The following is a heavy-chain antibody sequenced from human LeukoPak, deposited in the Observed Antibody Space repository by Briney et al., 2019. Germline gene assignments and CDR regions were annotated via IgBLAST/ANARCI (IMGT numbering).Heavy chain of an antibody. D-gene: IGHD2-15*01. V-gene: IGHV3-33*01. CDR2: IWYDGSNK. CDR1: GFTFSSYG. CDR3: ARELSPVVIYYFDS. Sequence: GGSLRLSCAASGFTFSSYGMHWVRQAPGKGLEWVAVIWYDGSNKYYADSVKGRFTISRDNSKNTVYLQMNSLRAEDTAVYYCARELSPVVIYYFDSWGQGTQVTVSS. J-gene: IGHJ4*02.